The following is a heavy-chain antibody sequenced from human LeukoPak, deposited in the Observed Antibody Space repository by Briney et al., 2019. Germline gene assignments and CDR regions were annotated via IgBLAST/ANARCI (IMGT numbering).Heavy chain of an antibody. CDR3: VLVVVPAAVWHFDL. Sequence: GGSLRLSCAASGFIFTHYGFHWVRQAPGKGLEWVAVIGVDGTMKYYAESVEVRFTISRDNSRNTLYLQMNSLRAEDTAVYYCVLVVVPAAVWHFDLWGRGTLVTVSS. J-gene: IGHJ2*01. V-gene: IGHV3-33*01. CDR1: GFIFTHYG. D-gene: IGHD2-2*01. CDR2: IGVDGTMK.